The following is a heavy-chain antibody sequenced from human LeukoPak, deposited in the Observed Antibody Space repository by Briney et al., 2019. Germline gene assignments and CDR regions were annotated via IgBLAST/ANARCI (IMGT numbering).Heavy chain of an antibody. CDR2: IRDDGSNK. CDR1: GFTFSSYA. D-gene: IGHD5-18*01. CDR3: ANDKQLWTRGSSFDY. Sequence: PGGSLRLSCAASGFTFSSYAMHWVRQAPGRGLEWVAFIRDDGSNKYYADSVKGRFTIARDNSKNTLYLQMNSLRAEDTALYYCANDKQLWTRGSSFDYWGQGTLVTVSS. V-gene: IGHV3-30*02. J-gene: IGHJ4*02.